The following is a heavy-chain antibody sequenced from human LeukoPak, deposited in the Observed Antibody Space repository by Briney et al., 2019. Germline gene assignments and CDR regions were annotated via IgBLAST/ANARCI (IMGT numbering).Heavy chain of an antibody. CDR2: TYYRSKWYN. V-gene: IGHV6-1*01. Sequence: SQTLSLTCAISGDSVSNNIATWNWVRQSPSGGLEWLGRTYYRSKWYNDYAISVKSRITINPDTSKNQFSLQLNSVTPEDTAVYYCARGSGDISGWFDYWGQGTLVTVSS. CDR3: ARGSGDISGWFDY. D-gene: IGHD6-19*01. CDR1: GDSVSNNIAT. J-gene: IGHJ5*01.